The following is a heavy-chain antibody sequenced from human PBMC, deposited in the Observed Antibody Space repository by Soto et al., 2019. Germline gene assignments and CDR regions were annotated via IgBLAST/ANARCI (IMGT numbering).Heavy chain of an antibody. CDR3: ARRLYGDYDY. CDR1: GYASTTAG. J-gene: IGHJ4*02. CDR2: ISTYNGNT. V-gene: IGHV1-18*01. Sequence: QAQLVQSGAEMKRPGASVKVSCKASGYASTTAGITWVRQAPGQGLEWMGWISTYNGNTNYAQKLQDRVTLTTDTSTTTAYMELRDLTSDDTGVYFCARRLYGDYDYWGQGTLLTVSS. D-gene: IGHD2-8*01.